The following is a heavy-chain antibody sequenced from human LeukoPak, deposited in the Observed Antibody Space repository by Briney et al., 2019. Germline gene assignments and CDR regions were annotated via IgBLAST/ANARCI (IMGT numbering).Heavy chain of an antibody. J-gene: IGHJ6*02. CDR3: AKGPGPWANYGMDV. V-gene: IGHV1-2*02. CDR2: INPNSGGT. D-gene: IGHD7-27*01. CDR1: EYTFTGYY. Sequence: ASVKVSCKASEYTFTGYYWHWVRQAPGQGPEWMGWINPNSGGTNYAQKFQGRITMTRDTSISTAYMELSSLRSDDTAVYYCAKGPGPWANYGMDVWGQGTTVIVSS.